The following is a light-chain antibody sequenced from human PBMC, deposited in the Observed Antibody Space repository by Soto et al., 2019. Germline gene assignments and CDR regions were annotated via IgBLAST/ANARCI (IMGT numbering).Light chain of an antibody. CDR2: GAS. J-gene: IGKJ1*01. Sequence: EIVMTQSPATLSVSPGERATLSCRASHSVSSNLAWYQQKPGQAPRLLIYGASTRATGIPASFSGSGSGTEFTLTISSLQSEDLAVYYCQQYNNWPPWTFGQGTKVEIK. V-gene: IGKV3-15*01. CDR3: QQYNNWPPWT. CDR1: HSVSSN.